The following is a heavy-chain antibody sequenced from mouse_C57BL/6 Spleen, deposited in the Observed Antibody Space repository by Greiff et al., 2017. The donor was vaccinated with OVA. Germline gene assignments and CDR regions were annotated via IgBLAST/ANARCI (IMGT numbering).Heavy chain of an antibody. CDR1: GYTFTSYW. CDR3: ARDDGDDRDY. Sequence: QVQLQQSGAELVKPGASVKVSCKASGYTFTSYWMHWVKQRPGQGLEWIGRIHPSDSDTNYNQKFKGKATLTADKSSSTAYMQLSILTSEDAAIYYEARDDGDDRDYWGQGTSVTVSS. CDR2: IHPSDSDT. V-gene: IGHV1-74*01. D-gene: IGHD2-2*01. J-gene: IGHJ4*01.